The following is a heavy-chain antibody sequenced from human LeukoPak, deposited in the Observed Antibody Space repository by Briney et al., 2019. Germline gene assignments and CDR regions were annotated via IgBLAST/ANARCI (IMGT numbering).Heavy chain of an antibody. CDR1: GFTFSNSD. Sequence: GGSLRLSCAASGFTFSNSDMSWVRQAPGKGLEWASVIYSGGSTYYADSVKGRFTISRDNSKNTLYLQMNSLRAEDTAVYYCAAPRGYYDSSGYYYDFDYWGQGTLVTVSS. J-gene: IGHJ4*02. D-gene: IGHD3-22*01. V-gene: IGHV3-53*01. CDR3: AAPRGYYDSSGYYYDFDY. CDR2: IYSGGST.